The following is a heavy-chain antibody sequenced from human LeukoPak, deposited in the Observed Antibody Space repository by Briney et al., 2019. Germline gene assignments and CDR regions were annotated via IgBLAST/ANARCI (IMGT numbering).Heavy chain of an antibody. Sequence: PGGSLRLSCAASGFTFSSYEMNWVRQAPGKGLEWVSYISSSGSTIYYADSVKGRFTISRGNAKNSLYLQMNSLRAEDTAVYYCAELGITMIGGVWGKGPTVTISS. CDR1: GFTFSSYE. CDR2: ISSSGSTI. V-gene: IGHV3-48*03. CDR3: AELGITMIGGV. J-gene: IGHJ6*04. D-gene: IGHD3-10*02.